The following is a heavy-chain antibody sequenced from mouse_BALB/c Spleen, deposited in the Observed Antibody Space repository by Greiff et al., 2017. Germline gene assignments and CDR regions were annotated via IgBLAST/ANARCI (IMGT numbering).Heavy chain of an antibody. CDR3: ARETARGDVGFAY. CDR2: IWAGGST. CDR1: GFSLTSYG. D-gene: IGHD3-2*01. J-gene: IGHJ3*01. V-gene: IGHV2-9*02. Sequence: VQLVESGPGLVAPSQSLSITCTVSGFSLTSYGVHWVRQPPGKGLEWLGVIWAGGSTNYNSALMSRLSISKDNSKSQVFLKMNSLQTDDTAMYYCARETARGDVGFAYWGQGTLVTVSA.